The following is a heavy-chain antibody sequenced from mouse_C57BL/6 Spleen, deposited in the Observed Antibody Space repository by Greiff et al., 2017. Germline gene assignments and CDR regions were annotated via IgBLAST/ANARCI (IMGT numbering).Heavy chain of an antibody. D-gene: IGHD1-1*01. V-gene: IGHV1-53*01. J-gene: IGHJ2*01. CDR3: ARNYGSSYVEY. CDR1: GYTFTSCW. Sequence: QVQLQQPGTELVKPGASVTLSCNASGYTFTSCWMYWVKQRSGQGLVWIGNFIPSNGGNNYNEKFKSKATLTVDKSSSTAYIQLSSLTSEDSAVYYCARNYGSSYVEYWGQGTTLTVSS. CDR2: FIPSNGGN.